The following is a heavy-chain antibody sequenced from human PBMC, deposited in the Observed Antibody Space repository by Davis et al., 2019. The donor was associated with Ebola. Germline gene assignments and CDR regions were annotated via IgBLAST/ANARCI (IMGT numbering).Heavy chain of an antibody. CDR2: IDPSDSYT. CDR1: GYSFTTYW. J-gene: IGHJ4*02. CDR3: GRQGGGSGRLTSCDY. Sequence: KISRKASGYSFTTYWLSCVRQMPGKGLEWMGRIDPSDSYTNYSPSFQGLVTLSADKSISTAYLQWKGLRASDTAIYYCGRQGGGSGRLTSCDYWGQGTLVTVSS. V-gene: IGHV5-10-1*04. D-gene: IGHD1-26*01.